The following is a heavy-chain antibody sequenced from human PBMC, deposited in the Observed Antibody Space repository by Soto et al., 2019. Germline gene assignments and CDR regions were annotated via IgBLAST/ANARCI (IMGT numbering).Heavy chain of an antibody. D-gene: IGHD6-13*01. Sequence: SVKVSYKACGGPFSSYAISLVRQAPGQGLEWMGGIIPIFGTANYAQKFQGRVTITADESTSTAYMELSSLRSEDTAVYYCARDHLAADGIDAFDIWGQGTMVTVSS. CDR3: ARDHLAADGIDAFDI. CDR2: IIPIFGTA. V-gene: IGHV1-69*13. J-gene: IGHJ3*02. CDR1: GGPFSSYA.